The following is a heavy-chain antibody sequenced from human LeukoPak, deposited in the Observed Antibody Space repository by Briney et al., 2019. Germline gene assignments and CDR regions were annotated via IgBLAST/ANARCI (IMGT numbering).Heavy chain of an antibody. V-gene: IGHV4-38-2*02. CDR2: IYHDGRI. Sequence: PSETLSLTCTVSGYSITNGYYWGWIRQPPGKGLVWIGSIYHDGRIDYNPSLKSRVTISRDTSNDQFSLKLSSVTAADTAMYYCARDTSPGITGTYWGQGTLVTVSS. D-gene: IGHD1-20*01. J-gene: IGHJ4*02. CDR3: ARDTSPGITGTY. CDR1: GYSITNGYY.